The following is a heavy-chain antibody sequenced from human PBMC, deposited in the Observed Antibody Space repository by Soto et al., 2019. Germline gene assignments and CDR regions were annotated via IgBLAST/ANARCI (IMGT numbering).Heavy chain of an antibody. CDR2: ISYDGSNK. CDR1: GFTFSSYG. J-gene: IGHJ1*01. D-gene: IGHD4-17*01. Sequence: GGSLRLSCAASGFTFSSYGMHWVRQAPGKGLEWVAVISYDGSNKYYADSVKGRFTISRDNSKNTLYLQMNSLRAEDTAVYYCATSDYGVWNLPEYFQHWGQGTLVTVSS. CDR3: ATSDYGVWNLPEYFQH. V-gene: IGHV3-30*03.